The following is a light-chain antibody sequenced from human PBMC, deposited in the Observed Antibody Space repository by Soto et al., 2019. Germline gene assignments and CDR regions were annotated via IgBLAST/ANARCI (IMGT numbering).Light chain of an antibody. J-gene: IGLJ1*01. CDR1: SSNIGATYD. CDR2: EVS. Sequence: QSVLTQPPSVSGAPGQRVTISCTGSSSNIGATYDVHWYQQHPGKAPKLMISEVSKRPSGVPDRFSGSKSGNTASLTVSGLQAEDEADYYCTSYAGTNYVFGTGTKLTVL. CDR3: TSYAGTNYV. V-gene: IGLV1-40*01.